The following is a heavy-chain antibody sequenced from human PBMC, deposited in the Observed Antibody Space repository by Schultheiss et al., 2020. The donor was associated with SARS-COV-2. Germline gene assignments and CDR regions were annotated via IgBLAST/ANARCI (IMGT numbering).Heavy chain of an antibody. Sequence: GGSLRLSCAASGFTFSSYGMHWVRQAPGKGLEWVSGISWNSGSIGYADSVKGRFTISRDNSKNTLYLQMNSLRAEDTAVYYCARGLRGVVVVPAARIPLDYWGQGTLVTVSS. D-gene: IGHD2-2*01. V-gene: IGHV3-NL1*01. CDR3: ARGLRGVVVVPAARIPLDY. CDR2: ISWNSGSI. CDR1: GFTFSSYG. J-gene: IGHJ4*02.